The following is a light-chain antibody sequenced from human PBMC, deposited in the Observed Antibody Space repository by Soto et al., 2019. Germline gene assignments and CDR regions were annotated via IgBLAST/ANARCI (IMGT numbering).Light chain of an antibody. Sequence: QSVLTQPASVSGSPGQSIAISCTGTSSDVGAYNYVSWYQQYPGKAPKLMIYDVSNRASGVSNGFSGSTSGNTASLTISGLQAEDEADYYCSSYTSSDTYVFGTGTKVTVL. CDR2: DVS. J-gene: IGLJ1*01. CDR3: SSYTSSDTYV. CDR1: SSDVGAYNY. V-gene: IGLV2-14*01.